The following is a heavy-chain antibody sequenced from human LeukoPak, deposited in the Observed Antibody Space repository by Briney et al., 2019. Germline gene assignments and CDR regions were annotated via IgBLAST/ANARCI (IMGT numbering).Heavy chain of an antibody. V-gene: IGHV3-13*01. D-gene: IGHD3-10*01. CDR2: IGTAGDT. CDR1: GFTFSSYD. J-gene: IGHJ3*02. Sequence: GGSLRLSCAASGFTFSSYDMHWVRQATGKGLEWVSAIGTAGDTYYPGSVKGRFTISRENAKNSLYLQMNSLRAGDTAVYYCARLIGFGAFDIWGQGTMVTVSS. CDR3: ARLIGFGAFDI.